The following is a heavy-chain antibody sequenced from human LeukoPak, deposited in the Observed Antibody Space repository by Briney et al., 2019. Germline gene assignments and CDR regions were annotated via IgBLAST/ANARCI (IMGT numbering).Heavy chain of an antibody. Sequence: GGSLRLSCAASGFTFSSYAMSWVRQAPGKGLEWVSAISGSGGSTYYADSVKGRFTISRDNSKNTLYLQMNSLRAEDTAVYYCARDLAAITTGSHNWFDPWGQGTLVTVSS. CDR2: ISGSGGST. D-gene: IGHD3-22*01. J-gene: IGHJ5*02. CDR3: ARDLAAITTGSHNWFDP. V-gene: IGHV3-23*01. CDR1: GFTFSSYA.